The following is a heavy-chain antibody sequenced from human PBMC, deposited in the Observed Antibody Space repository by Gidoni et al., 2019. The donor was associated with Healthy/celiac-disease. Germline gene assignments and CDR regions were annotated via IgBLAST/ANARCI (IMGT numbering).Heavy chain of an antibody. D-gene: IGHD3-10*01. J-gene: IGHJ4*02. CDR1: GFTFSSYA. V-gene: IGHV3-23*01. Sequence: EVQLLESGGGLVQPGGSLRLSCEASGFTFSSYAMSWVRQAPGKGLGWVSAISGSGGSTYYADYVKGRLTISRDNSKNTLYLQMNSLRAEDTAVYYCAKDGRPITMVRGVIQIPFDYWGQGTLVTVSS. CDR2: ISGSGGST. CDR3: AKDGRPITMVRGVIQIPFDY.